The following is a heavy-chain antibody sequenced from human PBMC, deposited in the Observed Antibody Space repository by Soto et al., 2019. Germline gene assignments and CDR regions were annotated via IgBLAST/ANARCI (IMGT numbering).Heavy chain of an antibody. V-gene: IGHV3-30-3*01. J-gene: IGHJ4*02. CDR3: ARDVLRGYCADGICYHPGFGY. CDR1: GFPFSGYV. Sequence: GGSLRLSCAASGFPFSGYVLHWVRQAPGKGLEWVALILYDGGKTYYADSVKGRFTVSRDNSKNTLYLQLNSLRAEDTAMYYCARDVLRGYCADGICYHPGFGYWGQGTLVTVSS. D-gene: IGHD2-8*01. CDR2: ILYDGGKT.